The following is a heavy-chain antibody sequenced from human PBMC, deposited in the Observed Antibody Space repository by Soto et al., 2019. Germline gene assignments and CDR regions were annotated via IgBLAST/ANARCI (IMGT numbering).Heavy chain of an antibody. D-gene: IGHD4-17*01. CDR1: GFTFSSYD. CDR2: IGTAGDT. CDR3: ARGGYGDFQNCCAFDI. V-gene: IGHV3-13*01. J-gene: IGHJ3*02. Sequence: EVQLVESGGGLVQPGGSLRLSCAASGFTFSSYDMHWVRQATGKGLEWVSAIGTAGDTYYPGSVKGRFTISRENAKNSLYLQMNSLGAGDTAVYYCARGGYGDFQNCCAFDIWGQGTMVTVSS.